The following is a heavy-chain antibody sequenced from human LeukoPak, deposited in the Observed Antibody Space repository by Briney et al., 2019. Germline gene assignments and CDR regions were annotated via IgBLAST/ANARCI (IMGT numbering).Heavy chain of an antibody. V-gene: IGHV1-2*02. D-gene: IGHD2-15*01. CDR2: INPNSGGT. CDR3: ARRGSHCSGSSCYGTFDY. Sequence: GASVKVSCKASGYTFTGYYMHWVRQAPGQGLEWMGWINPNSGGTNYAQKFQGRVTMTRDTSISTAYMELSSLRPDDTAVYYCARRGSHCSGSSCYGTFDYWGQGTLVTVSS. J-gene: IGHJ4*02. CDR1: GYTFTGYY.